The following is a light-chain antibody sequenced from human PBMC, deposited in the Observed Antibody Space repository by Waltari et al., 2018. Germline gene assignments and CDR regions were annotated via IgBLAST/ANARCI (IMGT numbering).Light chain of an antibody. CDR1: SPNIGAGYD. J-gene: IGLJ2*01. V-gene: IGLV1-40*01. Sequence: QSVLTQPPSVSGAPGQRVTISCTGSSPNIGAGYDVHWYQQPPGTAPKLLIYGNSNRPSGVPDRFSGSKSGTSASLAITGLQAEDEADYYCQSYDSSLSGVVFGGGTKLTVL. CDR3: QSYDSSLSGVV. CDR2: GNS.